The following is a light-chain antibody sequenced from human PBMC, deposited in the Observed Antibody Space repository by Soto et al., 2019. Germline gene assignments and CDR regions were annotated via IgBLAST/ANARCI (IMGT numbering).Light chain of an antibody. CDR3: MQALQTPPL. CDR1: QSLLHSNGYNY. CDR2: LGS. Sequence: DIVMTQSPLSLPVTPGEPASISCRSSQSLLHSNGYNYLDWYLQKPGHSPQLLIYLGSNRASGVPDRFSGSGSGTDFTLKISRVEAEDVGVYYCMQALQTPPLFGGGTKVEIK. J-gene: IGKJ4*01. V-gene: IGKV2-28*01.